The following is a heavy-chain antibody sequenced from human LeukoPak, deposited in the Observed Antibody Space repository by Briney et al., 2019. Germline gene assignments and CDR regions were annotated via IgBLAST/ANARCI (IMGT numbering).Heavy chain of an antibody. Sequence: SETLSLTCGVSGYSISSGYFWGWIRQPPGKGLEWIGSIYHSGNTYYKPSLKSRVTISVDTSKNQFSLNLNSVTAADTAVYYCARDDIEYNNGWCKFWGQGTLVTVSS. CDR3: ARDDIEYNNGWCKF. V-gene: IGHV4-38-2*02. D-gene: IGHD6-19*01. J-gene: IGHJ4*02. CDR2: IYHSGNT. CDR1: GYSISSGYF.